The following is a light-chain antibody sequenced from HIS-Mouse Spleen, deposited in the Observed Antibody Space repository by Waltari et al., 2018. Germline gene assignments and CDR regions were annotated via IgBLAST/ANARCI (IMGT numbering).Light chain of an antibody. V-gene: IGLV2-14*03. CDR2: DVS. CDR1: SSDVGGYNY. Sequence: QSALTQPASVSGSPGQSITISCTGTSSDVGGYNYVSWYTQHPGKAPKLMFYDVSNRPLGFSNRFSGSKSGNTASLTISGLQAEDEADYYCSSYTSSSTYYVFGTGTKVTVL. J-gene: IGLJ1*01. CDR3: SSYTSSSTYYV.